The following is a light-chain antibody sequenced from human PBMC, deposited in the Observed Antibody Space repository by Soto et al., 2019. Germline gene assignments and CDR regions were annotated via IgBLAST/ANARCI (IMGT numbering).Light chain of an antibody. CDR1: QSVSSSY. CDR3: QQYGSSPSYT. CDR2: GAS. J-gene: IGKJ2*01. Sequence: EIVLTQSPGTLSLSPGERATLSCRASQSVSSSYLAWYQQKPGQAPRLLIYGASSRATAIPDRFSGSGSGTDFTLTISGLEPEDFAVYYCQQYGSSPSYTFGQGTKLEIK. V-gene: IGKV3-20*01.